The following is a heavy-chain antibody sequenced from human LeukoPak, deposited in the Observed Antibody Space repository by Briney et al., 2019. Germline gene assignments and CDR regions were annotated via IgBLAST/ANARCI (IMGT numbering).Heavy chain of an antibody. Sequence: ASETLSLTCAVYGGSFSGYYWSWIRQPPGKGLEWIGEINHSGSTNYNPSLKSRVTISVDTSKNQFSLKLSSVTAADTAVYYCARVRSSSRNFAPFDYWGQGTLVTVSP. V-gene: IGHV4-34*01. J-gene: IGHJ4*02. CDR2: INHSGST. CDR1: GGSFSGYY. D-gene: IGHD6-13*01. CDR3: ARVRSSSRNFAPFDY.